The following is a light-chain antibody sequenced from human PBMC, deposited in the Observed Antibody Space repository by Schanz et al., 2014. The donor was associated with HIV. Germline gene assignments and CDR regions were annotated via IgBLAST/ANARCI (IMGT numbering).Light chain of an antibody. V-gene: IGLV2-14*03. CDR1: NSDIDFDYY. CDR2: DDS. CDR3: IAYTSDTVL. Sequence: QSALTQPASVSGSPGQSITISCTGPNSDIDFDYYVSWFQQHPGKAPQLMICDDSRRPSGVSNRFSGSKSDNTASLTISGLQPEDEADYYCIAYTSDTVLFGGGTKVTVL. J-gene: IGLJ2*01.